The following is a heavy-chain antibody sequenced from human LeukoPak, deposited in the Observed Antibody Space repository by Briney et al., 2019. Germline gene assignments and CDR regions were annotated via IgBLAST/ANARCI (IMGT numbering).Heavy chain of an antibody. D-gene: IGHD3-22*01. CDR1: GFTFSSYA. V-gene: IGHV3-23*01. CDR3: AREVDADYYDSSGPGY. J-gene: IGHJ4*02. Sequence: GGSLRLSCAASGFTFSSYAMSWVRQAPGKSLEWVSGIGGSGSRTYYADSVKGRFTISRDNSKNTLYLQMNSLRAEDTAVYYCAREVDADYYDSSGPGYWGQGTLVTVSS. CDR2: IGGSGSRT.